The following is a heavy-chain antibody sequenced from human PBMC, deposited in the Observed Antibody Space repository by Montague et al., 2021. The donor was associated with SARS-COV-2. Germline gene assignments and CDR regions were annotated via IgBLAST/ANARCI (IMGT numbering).Heavy chain of an antibody. CDR3: ARDVGWYSSSWFDY. CDR2: IYYSGST. V-gene: IGHV4-31*03. CDR1: GGSISSGGYY. Sequence: TLSLTCTVSGGSISSGGYYWSWIRQHPGKGLVWIGYIYYSGSTYCNLSLKSRVTISVDTSKNQFSLKLSSVTAADTAVYYCARDVGWYSSSWFDYWGQGTRVTVSS. D-gene: IGHD6-13*01. J-gene: IGHJ4*02.